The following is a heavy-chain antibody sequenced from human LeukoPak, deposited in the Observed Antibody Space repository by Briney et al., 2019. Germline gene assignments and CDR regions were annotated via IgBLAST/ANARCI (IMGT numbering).Heavy chain of an antibody. CDR3: ARGVDSGYGYYYYYGMDV. V-gene: IGHV3-53*01. Sequence: GGSLRLSCAASGFTVSSNYMSWVRQAPGKGLEWVSVIYSGGSTYYADSVKGRFTISRDNSKNTLYLQMNSLRAEDTAVYYCARGVDSGYGYYYYYGMDVWGQGTTVTVSS. CDR1: GFTVSSNY. J-gene: IGHJ6*02. CDR2: IYSGGST. D-gene: IGHD5-12*01.